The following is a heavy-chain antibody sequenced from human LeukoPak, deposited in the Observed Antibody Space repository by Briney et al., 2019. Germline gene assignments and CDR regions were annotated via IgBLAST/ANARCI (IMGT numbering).Heavy chain of an antibody. Sequence: GGSLRLSCAASGFTFSSYGMHWVRQAPSKGLEWVAVIWYDGSNKCYADSVKGRFTISRDSSKNTLYLQMNSLRAEDTAVYYCARGPSGSYYGSTYWGQGTLVTVSS. J-gene: IGHJ4*02. CDR2: IWYDGSNK. CDR1: GFTFSSYG. D-gene: IGHD3-10*01. V-gene: IGHV3-33*01. CDR3: ARGPSGSYYGSTY.